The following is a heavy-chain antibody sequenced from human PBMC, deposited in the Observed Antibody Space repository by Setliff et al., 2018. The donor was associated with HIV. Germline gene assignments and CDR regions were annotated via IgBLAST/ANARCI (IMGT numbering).Heavy chain of an antibody. CDR3: ARDQLYTKATFDV. D-gene: IGHD3-16*02. CDR2: IGGSGVST. V-gene: IGHV3-23*01. Sequence: GGSLRLSCAPSGFTSSTYAMNWVRQAPGKGLEWVSVIGGSGVSTYYAESVKGRFIISRDNSKNTLYLEMNSLRVEDTAVYYCARDQLYTKATFDVWGQGTLVTVSS. CDR1: GFTSSTYA. J-gene: IGHJ3*01.